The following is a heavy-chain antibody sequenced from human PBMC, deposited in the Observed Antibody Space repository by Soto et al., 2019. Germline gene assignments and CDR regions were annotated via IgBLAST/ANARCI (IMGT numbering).Heavy chain of an antibody. CDR1: TFRSDS. D-gene: IGHD4-4*01. CDR2: ISSSSSTI. Sequence: TFRSDSIEWVRQAPVKGLEWVSYISSSSSTIYYADSAKGRFTISRDNAKNSLYLQMNSLRDEDTAVYYCARGPDYSNYYYYYGMDVWGQGTTVTVSS. V-gene: IGHV3-48*02. CDR3: ARGPDYSNYYYYYGMDV. J-gene: IGHJ6*02.